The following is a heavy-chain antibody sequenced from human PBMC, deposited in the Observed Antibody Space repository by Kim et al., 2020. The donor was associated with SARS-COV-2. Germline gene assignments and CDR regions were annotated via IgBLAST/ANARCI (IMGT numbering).Heavy chain of an antibody. CDR3: AKGRGTSWYMTYYDI. Sequence: GGSLRLSCVASGFTFDDYAMHWVRQGPGKGLEWVSGINWNSGSIGYAEAVKGRFTISRDNAKNALFLQMDGLSVEDTAFYFCAKGRGTSWYMTYYDIRGQGTLVTVSS. V-gene: IGHV3-9*01. CDR2: INWNSGSI. D-gene: IGHD3-16*01. CDR1: GFTFDDYA. J-gene: IGHJ4*02.